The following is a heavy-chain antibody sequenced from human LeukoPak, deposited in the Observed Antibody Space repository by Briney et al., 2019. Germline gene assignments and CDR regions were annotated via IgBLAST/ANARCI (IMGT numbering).Heavy chain of an antibody. D-gene: IGHD2-2*01. CDR3: ARGLRYRSSTSCYYCWFDP. Sequence: PSETLSLTCTVSGCSISSHYWSWIRQPPGKGLEWIGYIYYIGSTNNNPSLNSRVTISVDTSKNQFSLKLSSVTAADTAVYYCARGLRYRSSTSCYYCWFDPWGQGTLVTVSS. CDR1: GCSISSHY. CDR2: IYYIGST. V-gene: IGHV4-59*11. J-gene: IGHJ5*02.